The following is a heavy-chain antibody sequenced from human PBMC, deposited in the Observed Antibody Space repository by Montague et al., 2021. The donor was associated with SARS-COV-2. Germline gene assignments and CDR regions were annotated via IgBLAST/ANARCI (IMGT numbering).Heavy chain of an antibody. J-gene: IGHJ3*02. V-gene: IGHV4-59*01. D-gene: IGHD3-10*01. Sequence: KYNPSLKSRVTISVDTSKNQFSLKLSSVTAADTAVYYCATYGSVTKDDAFDIWGQGTMVTVSS. CDR3: ATYGSVTKDDAFDI.